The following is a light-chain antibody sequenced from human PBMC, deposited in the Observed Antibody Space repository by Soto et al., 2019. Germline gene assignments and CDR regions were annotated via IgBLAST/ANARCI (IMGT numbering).Light chain of an antibody. V-gene: IGKV1-27*01. CDR3: QRYNSVPWT. J-gene: IGKJ1*01. Sequence: DIQMTQSPSSLSASVGDRVTITCRASQGISNYLAWYQQKPGKVPKPLIYAASTLQSGVPSRFRGSGSGTDFALIITSLQPEDVATYYCQRYNSVPWTFGQGTKLEIK. CDR1: QGISNY. CDR2: AAS.